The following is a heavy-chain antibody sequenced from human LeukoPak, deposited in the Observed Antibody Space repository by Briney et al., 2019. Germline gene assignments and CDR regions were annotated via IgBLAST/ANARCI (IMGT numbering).Heavy chain of an antibody. CDR3: ARDCGGGSCYGPYDAFDI. D-gene: IGHD2-15*01. CDR1: GFTFSSYE. Sequence: GGSLRLSCAASGFTFSSYEMNWVRQAPGKGLEWVSYISSSGSTIYYADSVKGRFTISRDNAKNTLYLQMNSLRAEDTAVYYCARDCGGGSCYGPYDAFDIWGQGTMVTVSS. CDR2: ISSSGSTI. J-gene: IGHJ3*02. V-gene: IGHV3-48*03.